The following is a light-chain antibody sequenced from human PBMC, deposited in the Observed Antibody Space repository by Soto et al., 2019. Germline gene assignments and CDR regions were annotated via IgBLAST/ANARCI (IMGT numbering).Light chain of an antibody. J-gene: IGKJ4*01. CDR1: QSVRSD. CDR3: QQYSDWPLT. CDR2: GES. Sequence: EIVMTQSPATLSVSPGERATLSCRASQSVRSDLAWYQQKPGQAPRLLIYGESTRATDIPARFSGSGSGTEFTLTIASLQSEDFATYYCQQYSDWPLTFGGGTKVDIK. V-gene: IGKV3-15*01.